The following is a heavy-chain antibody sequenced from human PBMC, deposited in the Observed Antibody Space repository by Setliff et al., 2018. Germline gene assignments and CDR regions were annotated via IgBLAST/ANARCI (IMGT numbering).Heavy chain of an antibody. J-gene: IGHJ3*02. Sequence: SETLSLTCTVSGGSISSGTYYWSWIRQPAGKGPEWIGRLHTSGSIDYNPSLKSRVTISVDTSKNQFSLRLRSVTAADTAVYFCARRWNFGPYGSGIHDGFDMWGQGTMVTVSS. CDR3: ARRWNFGPYGSGIHDGFDM. V-gene: IGHV4-61*02. CDR2: LHTSGSI. CDR1: GGSISSGTYY. D-gene: IGHD3-10*01.